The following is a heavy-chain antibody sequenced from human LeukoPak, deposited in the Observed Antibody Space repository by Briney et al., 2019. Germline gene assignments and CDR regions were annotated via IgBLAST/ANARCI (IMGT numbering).Heavy chain of an antibody. Sequence: GRSLRLSCAASGFTFSSYGMHWVRQAPGKGLEWVAVISYDGSNKYYADSVKGRFTISRDNSKNTLYLQMNSLRAEDTAVYYCASDSSSSFPNYLDYWGQGTLVTASS. D-gene: IGHD6-6*01. CDR3: ASDSSSSFPNYLDY. J-gene: IGHJ4*02. V-gene: IGHV3-30*03. CDR2: ISYDGSNK. CDR1: GFTFSSYG.